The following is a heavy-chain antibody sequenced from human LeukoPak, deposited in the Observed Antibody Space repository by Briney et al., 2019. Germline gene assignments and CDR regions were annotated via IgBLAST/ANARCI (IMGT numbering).Heavy chain of an antibody. CDR2: IYYSGST. D-gene: IGHD6-19*01. V-gene: IGHV4-39*01. CDR1: GGSISSSSYY. Sequence: PSETLSLTCTVSGGSISSSSYYWGWIRQPPGKGLEWIGSIYYSGSTYYNPSLKSRVTISVDTSKNQFSPKLSSVTAADTAVYYCATDGAVAATFGYWGQGTLVTVSS. CDR3: ATDGAVAATFGY. J-gene: IGHJ4*02.